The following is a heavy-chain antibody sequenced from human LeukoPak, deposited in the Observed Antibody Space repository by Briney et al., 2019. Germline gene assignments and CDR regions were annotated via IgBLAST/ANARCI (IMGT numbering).Heavy chain of an antibody. CDR1: GYTFTSYY. J-gene: IGHJ4*02. Sequence: ASVKASCKASGYTFTSYYMHWVRQAPGQGLEWMGIINPSGGSTSYAQKFQGRVTMTRDTSTSTVYMELSSLGSEDTAVYYCAKSYYDILTGYLDTNLFDYWGQGTLVTVSS. CDR2: INPSGGST. D-gene: IGHD3-9*01. CDR3: AKSYYDILTGYLDTNLFDY. V-gene: IGHV1-46*01.